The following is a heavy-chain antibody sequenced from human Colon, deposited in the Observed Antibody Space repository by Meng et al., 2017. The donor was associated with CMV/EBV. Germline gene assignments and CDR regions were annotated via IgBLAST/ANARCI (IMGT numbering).Heavy chain of an antibody. D-gene: IGHD2-15*01. CDR1: GFTFSDYF. J-gene: IGHJ4*02. V-gene: IGHV3-72*01. CDR3: FRDGRKYSFDF. Sequence: GGCLRLSGAASGFTFSDYFMDWVRPSPGEGLEWVGRAKNSAHNYATEYAASVKGRFSISRDDSNNSLSLQMNSLKSYVTAVYYCFRDGRKYSFDFWGQGTLVTVSS. CDR2: AKNSAHNYAT.